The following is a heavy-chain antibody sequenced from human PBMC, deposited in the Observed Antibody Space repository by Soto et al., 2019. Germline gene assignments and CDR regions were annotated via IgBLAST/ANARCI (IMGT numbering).Heavy chain of an antibody. CDR1: GYIFTNYD. CDR3: XXXXXXXXXXXWFDP. V-gene: IGHV1-8*01. CDR2: INPNSGNT. J-gene: IGHJ5*02. Sequence: QVQLVQSGAEVKKPGASVKVSCKASGYIFTNYDINWVRQATGQGLEYLGWINPNSGNTGYVQKFKGRVTMTRNTSINTAYMELNSLRSEDTAVYYXXXXXXXXXXXXWFDPWGQGTLVTVSS.